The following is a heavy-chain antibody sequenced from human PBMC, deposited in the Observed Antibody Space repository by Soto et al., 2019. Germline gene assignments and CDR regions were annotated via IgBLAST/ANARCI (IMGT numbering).Heavy chain of an antibody. J-gene: IGHJ6*02. CDR1: GFNFNTYS. CDR2: ISPSGGYK. D-gene: IGHD1-26*01. Sequence: EVRLVESGGGLVKPGGSLRVSCAASGFNFNTYSMNWVRQAPGKGLEWVSFISPSGGYKYYADSVRGRFTISRDNAKKSVYLEMNSLTADDTAVYYCAGERSALPGARDAMDVWGQGTTVTVSS. V-gene: IGHV3-21*02. CDR3: AGERSALPGARDAMDV.